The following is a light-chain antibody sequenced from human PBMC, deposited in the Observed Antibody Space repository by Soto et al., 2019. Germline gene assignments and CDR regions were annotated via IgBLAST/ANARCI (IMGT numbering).Light chain of an antibody. V-gene: IGKV3-15*01. CDR3: QEYSKWPSRT. Sequence: EIVMTQSPAILAVSPGERATLSCRASQSVRINVAWYQQKPGQAPRLLVYGASTRASGIPDRFSGSGSGTEFTLTIRSLQSDDFAVYYCQEYSKWPSRTFGPGTKVDIK. CDR2: GAS. J-gene: IGKJ1*01. CDR1: QSVRIN.